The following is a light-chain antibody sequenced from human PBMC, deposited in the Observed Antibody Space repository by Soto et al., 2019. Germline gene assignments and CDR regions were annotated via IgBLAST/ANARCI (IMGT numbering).Light chain of an antibody. J-gene: IGKJ4*01. CDR1: QTVGRDY. Sequence: PGARATLSCGASQTVGRDYLAWYQQKPGLAPRLLISGASTRATGIPDRFSGSGSGTDFTLIISRLEPEDFAVYFCQQYATSPLTFGGGTEVEIK. CDR2: GAS. V-gene: IGKV3D-20*01. CDR3: QQYATSPLT.